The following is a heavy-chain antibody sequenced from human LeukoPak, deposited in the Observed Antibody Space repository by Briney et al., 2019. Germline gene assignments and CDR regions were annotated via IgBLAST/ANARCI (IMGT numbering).Heavy chain of an antibody. Sequence: SETLSLTCTVSGGSIGDYYWSWIRQPPGMGLEWIGYIFYTGTTNYIPSLKSRITISVDTSKSQVSLRLSSVTAADTAVYFCARTRDFYGMDVWGQGTTVTVSS. CDR3: ARTRDFYGMDV. J-gene: IGHJ6*02. V-gene: IGHV4-59*01. CDR2: IFYTGTT. CDR1: GGSIGDYY.